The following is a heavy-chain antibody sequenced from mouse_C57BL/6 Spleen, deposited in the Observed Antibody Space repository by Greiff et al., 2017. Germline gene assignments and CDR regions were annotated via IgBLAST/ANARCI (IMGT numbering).Heavy chain of an antibody. D-gene: IGHD2-2*01. V-gene: IGHV5-9*01. CDR1: GFTFSSYT. CDR3: ARRGGYGVEAMDY. CDR2: LSGGGGNT. J-gene: IGHJ4*01. Sequence: EVNLVESGGGLVKPGGSLKLSCAASGFTFSSYTMSWVRQTPEKRLEWVATLSGGGGNTYYPDSVKGRFTISRDNAKNTLYLQMSRLRSEDTALYYCARRGGYGVEAMDYWGQGTSVTVSS.